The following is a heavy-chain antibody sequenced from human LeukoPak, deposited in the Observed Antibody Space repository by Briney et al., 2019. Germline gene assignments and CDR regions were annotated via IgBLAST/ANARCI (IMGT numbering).Heavy chain of an antibody. CDR2: INHRGST. V-gene: IGHV4-39*07. D-gene: IGHD3-22*01. J-gene: IGHJ4*02. CDR3: ARGSEEGYANYYDSSGYYLYFDY. Sequence: SETLSLTCTVSGGSISSSSYYWSWIRQPPGKGLEWIGEINHRGSTNYNPSLKSRVTISVDTSKNQFSLKLSSVTAADTAVYYCARGSEEGYANYYDSSGYYLYFDYWGQGTLVTVSS. CDR1: GGSISSSSYY.